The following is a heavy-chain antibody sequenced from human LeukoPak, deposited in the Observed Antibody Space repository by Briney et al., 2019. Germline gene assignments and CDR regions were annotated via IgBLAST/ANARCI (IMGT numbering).Heavy chain of an antibody. D-gene: IGHD3-3*01. CDR2: ISSSSSYI. CDR1: GFTFSSYS. V-gene: IGHV3-21*04. CDR3: AKEATYYDFWSGYPKSSTRGYYFDY. Sequence: GGSLRLSCAASGFTFSSYSMNWVRQAPGKGLEWVSSISSSSSYIYYADSVKGRFTISRDNAKNSLYLQMNSLRAEDTAVYYCAKEATYYDFWSGYPKSSTRGYYFDYWGQGTLVTVSS. J-gene: IGHJ4*02.